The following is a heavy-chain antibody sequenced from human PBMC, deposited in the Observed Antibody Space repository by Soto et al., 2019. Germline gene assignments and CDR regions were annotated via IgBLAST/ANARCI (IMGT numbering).Heavy chain of an antibody. V-gene: IGHV3-23*01. CDR1: GFTFSNSA. Sequence: VQAGGSLRLSCAASGFTFSNSATSWVRQAPGKGLEWVSAMTTSGSTTNYADSVKGRFTISRDNSKNTLYLQMNSLRAEDTAVYYCASSSNIVGAPHDAFDIWGQGTMVTVSS. CDR2: MTTSGSTT. J-gene: IGHJ3*02. CDR3: ASSSNIVGAPHDAFDI. D-gene: IGHD1-26*01.